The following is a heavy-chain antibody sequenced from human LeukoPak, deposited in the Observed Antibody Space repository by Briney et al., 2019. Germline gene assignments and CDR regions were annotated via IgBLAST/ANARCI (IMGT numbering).Heavy chain of an antibody. CDR3: AKGKVNHLGALDY. D-gene: IGHD1-26*01. Sequence: EGSLRLSCAASGFTFSSYAMTWVRQIPGKGLEWVSTISESGGGSYSGGGTYYGDSVKGRFIISKDGSTKTLFLQMDRLRADDTGIYYCAKGKVNHLGALDYWGQGALVTVSS. J-gene: IGHJ4*02. V-gene: IGHV3-23*01. CDR2: ISESGGGSYSGGGT. CDR1: GFTFSSYA.